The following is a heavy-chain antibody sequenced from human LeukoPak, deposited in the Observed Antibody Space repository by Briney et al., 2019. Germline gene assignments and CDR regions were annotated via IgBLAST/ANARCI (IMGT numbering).Heavy chain of an antibody. J-gene: IGHJ4*02. CDR2: IHANSGKA. D-gene: IGHD4-23*01. Sequence: GASVRVSCKASGYTFRDYEINWVRQAPGPGLEWVAWIHANSGKAGSAQKFQGRVTLTRDTSTETAFMELSGLTSDDSATYFCARGHYGGNRYFDNWGQGTLVTVSS. V-gene: IGHV1-8*01. CDR3: ARGHYGGNRYFDN. CDR1: GYTFRDYE.